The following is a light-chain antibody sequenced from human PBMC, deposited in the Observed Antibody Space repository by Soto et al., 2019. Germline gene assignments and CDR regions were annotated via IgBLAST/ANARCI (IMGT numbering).Light chain of an antibody. J-gene: IGKJ4*01. V-gene: IGKV3-20*01. CDR2: GAS. CDR1: QIFPSSY. CDR3: QHYDSSPT. Sequence: IVLTQSPGTLSLSPGERATLSCRARQIFPSSYLAWYQQTPGQAPRLLIYGASSRATGIPDRFSGSGSGTDFILTISRLEPEDFAVYYCQHYDSSPTFGGGTKVEIK.